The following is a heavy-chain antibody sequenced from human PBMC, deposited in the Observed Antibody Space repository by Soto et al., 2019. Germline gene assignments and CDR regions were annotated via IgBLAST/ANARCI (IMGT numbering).Heavy chain of an antibody. D-gene: IGHD2-2*01. CDR3: ARVHKEELVTVPAAHYDH. J-gene: IGHJ4*01. V-gene: IGHV4-59*01. CDR2: IYHSGTT. Sequence: QVRLQESGPGLVKSSETLSLTCTVSGGSLSSFYWGWIRRPPEKGLEWIGYIYHSGTTRYNSSLKSRVTMSVDSSKNEFSLKLTSVTAADTATYYCARVHKEELVTVPAAHYDHWGHGTLVTVAS. CDR1: GGSLSSFY.